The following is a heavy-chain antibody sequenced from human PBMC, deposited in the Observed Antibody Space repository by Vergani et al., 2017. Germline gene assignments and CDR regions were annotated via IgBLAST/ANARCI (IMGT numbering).Heavy chain of an antibody. V-gene: IGHV3-7*03. CDR3: ARAWTISDPVI. CDR1: GFTFSSYW. CDR2: IKDGSEK. D-gene: IGHD3/OR15-3a*01. J-gene: IGHJ4*02. Sequence: EVQLVESGGGLVQPGGSLRLSCAASGFTFSSYWMSWVRQAPGKGLEWVANIKDGSEKYYVDSVKGRFTISRDNAKNSLYLQMNSLRAEDTAVYYCARAWTISDPVIWGQGTLVTVSS.